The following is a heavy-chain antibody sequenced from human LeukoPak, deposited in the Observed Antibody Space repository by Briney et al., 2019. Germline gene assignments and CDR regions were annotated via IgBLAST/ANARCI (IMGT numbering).Heavy chain of an antibody. CDR2: INHSGST. V-gene: IGHV4-34*01. Sequence: SETLSLTCAVYGGSFSGYYWSWLRQPPGKGLEWIGEINHSGSTNYNPSLKSRVTISVDTSKNQFSLKLSSVTAADTAVYYCARGAGYDFWSGSYYFDYWGQGTLVTVSS. J-gene: IGHJ4*02. D-gene: IGHD3-3*01. CDR3: ARGAGYDFWSGSYYFDY. CDR1: GGSFSGYY.